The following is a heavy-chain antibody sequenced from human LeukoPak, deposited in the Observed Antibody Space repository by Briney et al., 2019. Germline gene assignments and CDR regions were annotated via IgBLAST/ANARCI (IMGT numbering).Heavy chain of an antibody. CDR1: GFIFTDSW. Sequence: PGGSLRLSCAASGFIFTDSWMSWVRQAPGKGLEWVANIRHDGSQTYYLDSVKGRFTISRDNAKNEVYLEMNNLRGADTAVYYWATGANLFQFWGQGTLVTVSS. V-gene: IGHV3-7*01. CDR3: ATGANLFQF. J-gene: IGHJ4*02. CDR2: IRHDGSQT. D-gene: IGHD1-14*01.